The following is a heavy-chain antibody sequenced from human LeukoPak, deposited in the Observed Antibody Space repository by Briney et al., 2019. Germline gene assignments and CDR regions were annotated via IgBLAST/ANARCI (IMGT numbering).Heavy chain of an antibody. Sequence: PGGSVRLSCAASGFTVSSNYMSWVRQAPGKGLEWVSIIYSGGSTYYAESVKGRFTISRDNSKNTRDLQMNSLRVEDTAVYYCARDRGGSKRAYDYWGQGTLVTISS. V-gene: IGHV3-66*01. J-gene: IGHJ4*02. D-gene: IGHD2-2*01. CDR1: GFTVSSNY. CDR3: ARDRGGSKRAYDY. CDR2: IYSGGST.